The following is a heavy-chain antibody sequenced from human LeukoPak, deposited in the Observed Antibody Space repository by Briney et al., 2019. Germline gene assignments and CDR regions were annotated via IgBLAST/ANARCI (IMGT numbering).Heavy chain of an antibody. Sequence: GGSLRLSCAASEFTFSSYAMSWVRQAPGKGLEWVSAISGSGGSTYYADSVKGRFTISRDNSKNTLYLQMNSLRAEDTAVYYCATQQQLVRFFDYWGLGTLVTVSS. CDR2: ISGSGGST. D-gene: IGHD6-13*01. V-gene: IGHV3-23*01. J-gene: IGHJ4*02. CDR3: ATQQQLVRFFDY. CDR1: EFTFSSYA.